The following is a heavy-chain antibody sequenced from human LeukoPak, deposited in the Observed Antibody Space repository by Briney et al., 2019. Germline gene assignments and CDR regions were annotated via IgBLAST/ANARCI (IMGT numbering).Heavy chain of an antibody. CDR1: GFTFDDYA. J-gene: IGHJ2*01. Sequence: PGGSLRLSCAASGFTFDDYAMHWVRQAPGKGLEWVSGISWNSGSIGYADSVKGRFTISREDARNVFYLQLNSLRAGDTAVYYCARGAYGGDNWHFDLWGRGTLVTVSS. CDR3: ARGAYGGDNWHFDL. CDR2: ISWNSGSI. V-gene: IGHV3-9*01. D-gene: IGHD2-21*01.